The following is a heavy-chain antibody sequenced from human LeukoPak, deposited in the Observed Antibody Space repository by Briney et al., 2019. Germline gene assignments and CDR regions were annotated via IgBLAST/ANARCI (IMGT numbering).Heavy chain of an antibody. CDR3: APMVAAVGYYFDY. Sequence: ASVKVSCKASGYTFTSYDINWVRQATGQGLEWMGWMNPNSGNTGYAQKFQGRVTMTRDTSISTAYMELSRLRSDDTAVYYCAPMVAAVGYYFDYWGQGTLVTVSS. J-gene: IGHJ4*02. D-gene: IGHD2-15*01. CDR1: GYTFTSYD. V-gene: IGHV1-8*02. CDR2: MNPNSGNT.